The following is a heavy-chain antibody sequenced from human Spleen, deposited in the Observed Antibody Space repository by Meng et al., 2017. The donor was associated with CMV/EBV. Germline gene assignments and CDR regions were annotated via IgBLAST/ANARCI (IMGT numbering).Heavy chain of an antibody. CDR3: TRGKYSTYDLFGYGMDV. V-gene: IGHV3-30*02. J-gene: IGHJ6*02. CDR2: IRYDGSNK. D-gene: IGHD3-3*01. Sequence: GESLKISCAASGFTFSSYGMHWVRQAPGKGLEWVALIRYDGSNKYYADSVKGRFTISRDNSKNTLFLQMNSLRAEDTAVYYCTRGKYSTYDLFGYGMDVWGQGTTVTVSS. CDR1: GFTFSSYG.